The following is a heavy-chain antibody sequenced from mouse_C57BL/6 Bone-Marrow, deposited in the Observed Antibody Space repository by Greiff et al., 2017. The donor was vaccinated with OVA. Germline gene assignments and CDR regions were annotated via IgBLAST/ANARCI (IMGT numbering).Heavy chain of an antibody. V-gene: IGHV1-31*01. CDR1: GYSFTGYY. Sequence: EVKLMESGPELVKPGASVKISCKASGYSFTGYYMHWVKQSHGNILDWIGYIYPYNGVSSYNQKFKGKATLTVDKSSSTAYMELRSLTSEDSAVYYCERGGYYGSRGDYWGQGTTLTVSS. CDR3: ERGGYYGSRGDY. CDR2: IYPYNGVS. J-gene: IGHJ2*01. D-gene: IGHD1-1*01.